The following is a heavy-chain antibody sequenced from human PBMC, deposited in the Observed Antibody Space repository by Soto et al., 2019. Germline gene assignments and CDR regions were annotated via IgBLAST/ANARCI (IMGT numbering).Heavy chain of an antibody. V-gene: IGHV1-3*01. CDR1: GYTFNEYS. Sequence: QVQLVQSEAEVKEPETSVNLACRTSGYTFNEYSLQWVRQAPGQRLEWLGWITAGNGDIRHSQKFEGRLTLTRDTSANVAYMLLGGLKPEDSAIYYCVRGRRDDSGYSPFDYWGQGTQLTVSA. CDR2: ITAGNGDI. CDR3: VRGRRDDSGYSPFDY. D-gene: IGHD3-22*01. J-gene: IGHJ4*01.